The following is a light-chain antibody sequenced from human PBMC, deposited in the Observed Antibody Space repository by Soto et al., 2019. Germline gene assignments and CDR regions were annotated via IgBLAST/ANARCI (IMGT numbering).Light chain of an antibody. CDR3: HQYYSTPVT. V-gene: IGKV4-1*01. CDR1: QSILYSSNNKNY. J-gene: IGKJ1*01. Sequence: DIVMTQSPDSLAVSLGERATINCKSSQSILYSSNNKNYLAWYQQKPGQPPKLLIYWASTRESGVPDRFSGSGSGTAFTLTISTLQAEDVAVYYCHQYYSTPVTFGQGTKVEIK. CDR2: WAS.